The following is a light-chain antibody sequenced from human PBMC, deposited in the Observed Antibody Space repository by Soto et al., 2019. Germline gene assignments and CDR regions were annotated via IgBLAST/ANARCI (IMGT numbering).Light chain of an antibody. CDR1: SSDVGGYNY. CDR2: DVN. Sequence: QSALTQPASVSGSPGQSITISCTGTSSDVGGYNYVSWYQQHPGNAPKLMLYDVNNRPSGVSIRFSGYKSGNTASLTISGLQAEDEADYFCSSYTGSNTLLFGGGTKLTVL. CDR3: SSYTGSNTLL. J-gene: IGLJ2*01. V-gene: IGLV2-14*01.